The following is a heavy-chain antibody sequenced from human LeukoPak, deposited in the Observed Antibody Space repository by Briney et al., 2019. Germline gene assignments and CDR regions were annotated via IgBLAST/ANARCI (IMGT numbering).Heavy chain of an antibody. CDR2: ISYDGSNK. Sequence: GGSLRLSCAASGFTFSDYYMSWIRQAPGKGLEWVAVISYDGSNKYYADSVKGRFTISRDNSKSTLYLQMNSLRAEDTAVYYCAKAVINYDILTGYGRYYGMDVWGQGTTVTVSS. J-gene: IGHJ6*02. CDR3: AKAVINYDILTGYGRYYGMDV. D-gene: IGHD3-9*01. V-gene: IGHV3-30*18. CDR1: GFTFSDYY.